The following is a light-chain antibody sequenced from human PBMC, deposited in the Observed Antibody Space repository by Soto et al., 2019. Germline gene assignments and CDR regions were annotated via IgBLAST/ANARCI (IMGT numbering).Light chain of an antibody. CDR3: TSYAGINPWV. J-gene: IGLJ3*02. Sequence: QSALTQPPSASGSPGQSVTISCTGTSSDVGGYNDVSWYQQHPGKAPNLMIYEVSKRPSGVPDRFSGSKSGTTSSLTVCVLHAEDEADYCGTSYAGINPWVFGGGTKLTVL. V-gene: IGLV2-8*01. CDR2: EVS. CDR1: SSDVGGYND.